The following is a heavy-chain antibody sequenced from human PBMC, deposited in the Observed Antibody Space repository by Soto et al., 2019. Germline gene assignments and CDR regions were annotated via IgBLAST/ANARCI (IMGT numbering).Heavy chain of an antibody. V-gene: IGHV2-5*02. CDR1: GFSLSNSGVG. J-gene: IGHJ4*02. D-gene: IGHD3-22*01. Sequence: QITLKESGTTLVKPTETLTLTCIFSGFSLSNSGVGVGWLRQPPGKALEWLALIYWDDDRRYSASLRSRLTITKDTSNNQVVLTMTNMDPMDTATYYCAHRPSYDPSGAFDYWGQGTLVTVSS. CDR2: IYWDDDR. CDR3: AHRPSYDPSGAFDY.